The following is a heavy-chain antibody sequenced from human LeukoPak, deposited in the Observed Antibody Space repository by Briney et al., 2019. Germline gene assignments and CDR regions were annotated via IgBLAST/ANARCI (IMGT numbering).Heavy chain of an antibody. V-gene: IGHV7-4-1*02. CDR1: GYTFTSYA. CDR2: INTNTGNP. Sequence: ASVKVSCKSSGYTFTSYAMNWVRQAPGQGLEWMGWINTNTGNPTYAQGFTGRFVFSLDTSVSTAYLQISSLKAEDTAVYYCARVRFGGNSRPFHYWGQGTLVTVSS. CDR3: ARVRFGGNSRPFHY. D-gene: IGHD6-13*01. J-gene: IGHJ4*02.